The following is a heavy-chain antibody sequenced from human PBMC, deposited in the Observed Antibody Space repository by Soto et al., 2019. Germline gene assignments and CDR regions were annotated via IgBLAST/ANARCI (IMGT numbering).Heavy chain of an antibody. J-gene: IGHJ5*02. D-gene: IGHD6-13*01. V-gene: IGHV4-31*03. Sequence: SETLSLTCTVSGGSITSGGFYWSWIRQHPGKGLEWIAYIFHSGSTDYNPSLKSRVTISVDTSKNQFSLKLTFVTAADTAVYYCVRGGIAGNWFDPWGQGTLVTVSS. CDR1: GGSITSGGFY. CDR3: VRGGIAGNWFDP. CDR2: IFHSGST.